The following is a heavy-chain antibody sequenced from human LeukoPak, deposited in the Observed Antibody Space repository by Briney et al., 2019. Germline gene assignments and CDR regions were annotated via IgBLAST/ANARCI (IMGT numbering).Heavy chain of an antibody. Sequence: SETLSLTCTVSGGSISSSSYYWGWIRQPPGKGLEWIGSIYYSGSTYYNPSLKSRVTISVDTSKNQFSLKLSSVTAADTAVYYCARGLYDLWSGPFDYWGQGTLVTVSS. J-gene: IGHJ4*02. CDR3: ARGLYDLWSGPFDY. V-gene: IGHV4-39*01. CDR1: GGSISSSSYY. D-gene: IGHD3-3*01. CDR2: IYYSGST.